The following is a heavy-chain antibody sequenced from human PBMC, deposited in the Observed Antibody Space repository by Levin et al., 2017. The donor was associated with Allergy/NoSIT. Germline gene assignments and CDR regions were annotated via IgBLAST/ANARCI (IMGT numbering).Heavy chain of an antibody. Sequence: LSLPCAASGFTFSSYAMSWVRQAPGKGLEWVSAISGSAGSTDYADSVKGRFTISRDNSKNTLYLQMNSLRAEDTAVYYCATFGFCSGGTCYSNAFHIWGQGTMVTVSS. D-gene: IGHD2-15*01. J-gene: IGHJ3*02. CDR2: ISGSAGST. CDR3: ATFGFCSGGTCYSNAFHI. CDR1: GFTFSSYA. V-gene: IGHV3-23*01.